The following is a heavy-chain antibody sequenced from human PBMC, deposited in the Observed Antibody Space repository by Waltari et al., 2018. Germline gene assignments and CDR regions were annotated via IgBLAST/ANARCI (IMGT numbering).Heavy chain of an antibody. CDR3: AREDNWNLDV. CDR2: INGDGSST. J-gene: IGHJ6*03. V-gene: IGHV3-74*01. Sequence: RHGIGQATGEGLVWVARINGDGSSTHYAAAVKGRFTSARDNTKNTMYLQMDSLRAEDTAVYFCAREDNWNLDVWGKGTTVTVSS. D-gene: IGHD1-1*01.